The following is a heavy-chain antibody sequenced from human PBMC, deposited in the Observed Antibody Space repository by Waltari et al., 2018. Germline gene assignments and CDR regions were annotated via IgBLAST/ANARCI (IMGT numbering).Heavy chain of an antibody. CDR2: INHSGYP. CDR1: GGSFSGYF. V-gene: IGHV4-34*02. CDR3: AREGRAAAGTDY. Sequence: QVHLQQWGAGLLKPSETLSLTCAVSGGSFSGYFWSWFRQPPGKGLAWLGEINHSGYPNYTPSLKSRVTISVDTSKNQFSLKLSSVTAADTAVYYCAREGRAAAGTDYWSQGTLVTVSS. J-gene: IGHJ4*02. D-gene: IGHD6-13*01.